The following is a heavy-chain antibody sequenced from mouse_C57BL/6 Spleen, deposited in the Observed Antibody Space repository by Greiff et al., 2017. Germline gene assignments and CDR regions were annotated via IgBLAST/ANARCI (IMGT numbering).Heavy chain of an antibody. CDR3: ARRKVYDYDLFDV. V-gene: IGHV1-69*01. CDR2: IDPSDSYT. Sequence: QVQLQQPGAELVMPGASVKLSCKASGYTFTSYWMHWVKQRPGQGLEWIGEIDPSDSYTNYTQKFKGKSTLTVDKSSSTSYMQLSSLTSEDSAVYYCARRKVYDYDLFDVWGTGTTVTVSS. D-gene: IGHD2-4*01. CDR1: GYTFTSYW. J-gene: IGHJ1*03.